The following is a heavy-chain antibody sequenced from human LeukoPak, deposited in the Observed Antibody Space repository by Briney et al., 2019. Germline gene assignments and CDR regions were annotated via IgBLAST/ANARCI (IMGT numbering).Heavy chain of an antibody. CDR3: TRDRRWTATTVTYFDY. CDR1: GFTFSSYW. J-gene: IGHJ4*02. V-gene: IGHV3-7*01. Sequence: GGSLRLSCAASGFTFSSYWMTWVRQAPGKGLEWVANIKQDGSEKYYVDSVRGRFTISRDNTKNSLYLQVNSLRAEDTAVYYCTRDRRWTATTVTYFDYWGQGTLVTVSS. CDR2: IKQDGSEK. D-gene: IGHD4-11*01.